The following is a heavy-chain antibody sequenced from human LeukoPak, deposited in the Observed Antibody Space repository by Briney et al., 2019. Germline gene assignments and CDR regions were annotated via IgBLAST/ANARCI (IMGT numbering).Heavy chain of an antibody. Sequence: GGSLRLSCAAPGFTFSSYAMSWVRQAPGKGLEWVSAISGSGGSTYYADSVKGRFTISRDNSKNTLYLQMNSLRAEDTAVYYCANLCGYNRLGFDYWGQGALVTVSS. V-gene: IGHV3-23*01. D-gene: IGHD5-24*01. CDR2: ISGSGGST. J-gene: IGHJ4*02. CDR3: ANLCGYNRLGFDY. CDR1: GFTFSSYA.